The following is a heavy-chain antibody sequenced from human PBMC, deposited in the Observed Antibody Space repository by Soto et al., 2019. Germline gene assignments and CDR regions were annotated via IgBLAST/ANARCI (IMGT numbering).Heavy chain of an antibody. CDR3: AKVIPPRLQYSGYDTRSFDY. J-gene: IGHJ4*02. CDR1: GFTFSSYA. D-gene: IGHD5-12*01. Sequence: PGASLRLSCAASGFTFSSYAMSWVRQAPGMGLEWVSAISGSGGSTYYADSVKGRFTISRDNSKNTLYLQMNSLRAEDTAVYYCAKVIPPRLQYSGYDTRSFDYWGQGT. CDR2: ISGSGGST. V-gene: IGHV3-23*01.